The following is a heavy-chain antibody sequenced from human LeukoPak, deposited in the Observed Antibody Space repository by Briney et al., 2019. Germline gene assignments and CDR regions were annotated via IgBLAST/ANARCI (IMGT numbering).Heavy chain of an antibody. J-gene: IGHJ4*02. D-gene: IGHD2-2*02. CDR3: ARFDTALGFDY. CDR1: GYTFSNYA. CDR2: INAGTGNR. Sequence: GASVKVSCKASGYTFSNYAIHWVRQAPGQRLEWMGWINAGTGNRKYSQKFQGRVPIARDTSASTAYMELSSLTSEDTALYYCARFDTALGFDYWGQGTLVTVSS. V-gene: IGHV1-3*01.